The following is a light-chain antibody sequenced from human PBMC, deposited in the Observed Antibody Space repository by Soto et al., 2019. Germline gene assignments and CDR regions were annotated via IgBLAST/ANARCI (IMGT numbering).Light chain of an antibody. J-gene: IGKJ1*01. V-gene: IGKV1-5*03. CDR1: DNIGPW. CDR2: KAA. Sequence: DIQMTQSPSTLSASVGDRVAITCRASDNIGPWVAWYQQKPGKAPKLLIYKAANIPDEVPSRFAGSGSGTDFTLTITRLQPDDFATYYCQHYNSFSRTFGQGTKV. CDR3: QHYNSFSRT.